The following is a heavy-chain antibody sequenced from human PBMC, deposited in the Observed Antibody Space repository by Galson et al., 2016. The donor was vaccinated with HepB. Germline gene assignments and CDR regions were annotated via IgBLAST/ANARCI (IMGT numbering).Heavy chain of an antibody. J-gene: IGHJ6*02. CDR3: ASGLIATGASYYYNVMDV. Sequence: SVKVSCKASGYSFTDYRIHWVRQAPGQGLECMGVINPRGGATDYVQKFPGRVTMTSDTSTRTVYMELSSLTFEDTAVYFCASGLIATGASYYYNVMDVWGQGTTVTVS. CDR1: GYSFTDYR. V-gene: IGHV1-46*01. D-gene: IGHD1-1*01. CDR2: INPRGGAT.